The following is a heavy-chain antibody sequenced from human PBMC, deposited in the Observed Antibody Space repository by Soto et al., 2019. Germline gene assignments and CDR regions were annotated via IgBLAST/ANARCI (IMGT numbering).Heavy chain of an antibody. Sequence: QVQLQESGPGLVKPSETLSLTCTVSGDSVSSVAYYWSWIRQPPGKGLEWIGYIYHSGTTNYNPSLKSRVTISIDTSKNQFSLKMTSVTAADTAVYYCARSDYGDYRHQHWGQGTLVTVSS. CDR1: GDSVSSVAYY. CDR2: IYHSGTT. CDR3: ARSDYGDYRHQH. D-gene: IGHD4-17*01. V-gene: IGHV4-61*08. J-gene: IGHJ1*01.